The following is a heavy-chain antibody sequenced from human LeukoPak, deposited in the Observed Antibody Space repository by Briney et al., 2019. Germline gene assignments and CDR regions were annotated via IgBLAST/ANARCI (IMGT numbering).Heavy chain of an antibody. V-gene: IGHV3-23*01. Sequence: GGSLRLSCAASGFTFSSYGMSWVRQAPGKGLEWVSAISGSGGSTYYADSVKGRFTISRDNSKNTLYLQMSSLRAEDTAVYYCAKGAITYSGYDYYMDVWGKGTTVTISS. CDR2: ISGSGGST. CDR1: GFTFSSYG. D-gene: IGHD5-12*01. CDR3: AKGAITYSGYDYYMDV. J-gene: IGHJ6*03.